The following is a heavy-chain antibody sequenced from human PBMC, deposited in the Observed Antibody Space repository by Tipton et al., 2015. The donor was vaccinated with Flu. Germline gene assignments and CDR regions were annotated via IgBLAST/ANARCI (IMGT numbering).Heavy chain of an antibody. CDR3: ARAKDYYGSGSYFDY. D-gene: IGHD3-10*01. Sequence: QVQLVQSGAEVKKPGASVKVSCKASGYTFIGYYIHWVRQAPAQGLEWMGWINPNRGGINYAQNFQGRVTMTRDTSISTAYMELSRLRSDDTAIYYCARAKDYYGSGSYFDYWGQGTLVTVSS. CDR2: INPNRGGI. CDR1: GYTFIGYY. J-gene: IGHJ4*02. V-gene: IGHV1-2*02.